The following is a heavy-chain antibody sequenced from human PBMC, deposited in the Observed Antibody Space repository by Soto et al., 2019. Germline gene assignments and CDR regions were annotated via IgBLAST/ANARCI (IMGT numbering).Heavy chain of an antibody. V-gene: IGHV4-59*01. CDR3: ARGGGSYSSNIGY. CDR2: IYYSGCT. J-gene: IGHJ4*02. Sequence: QVQLQESGPGLVEPSETLSLTCTVSGDSISSAYWSWIRQPPGKGLEWIGYIYYSGCTSYNPALKSRVTISVDTSKKQFSRNLSSVTAADTAVYYCARGGGSYSSNIGYWGQGTLVTVSS. D-gene: IGHD1-26*01. CDR1: GDSISSAY.